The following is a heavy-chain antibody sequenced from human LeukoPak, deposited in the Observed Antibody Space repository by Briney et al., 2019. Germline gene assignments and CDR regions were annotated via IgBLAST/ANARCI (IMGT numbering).Heavy chain of an antibody. D-gene: IGHD7-27*01. CDR3: ARSGVYYDMGV. CDR2: IHYSGKA. V-gene: IGHV4-59*01. J-gene: IGHJ6*02. Sequence: PSETLSLTCTVSGGSISGYYWTWIRQPPGKGLEWIGQIHYSGKADYNPSLRSRITISVDTSKNQMSLKLSSVTAADTAVYYCARSGVYYDMGVWGQGTTVTVS. CDR1: GGSISGYY.